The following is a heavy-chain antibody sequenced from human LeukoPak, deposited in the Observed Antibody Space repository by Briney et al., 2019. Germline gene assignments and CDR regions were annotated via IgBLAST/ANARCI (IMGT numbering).Heavy chain of an antibody. D-gene: IGHD1-7*01. J-gene: IGHJ3*02. Sequence: SETLSLTCSVSGGSISGYYWTWIRQPAGKGLEWIWRVYTSGSTHYNPSLKTRVTMSVATSKNTFSLKLRSVTAADTAVYYCARLITGTTTAFDIWGQGTMVTVSS. CDR2: VYTSGST. V-gene: IGHV4-4*07. CDR3: ARLITGTTTAFDI. CDR1: GGSISGYY.